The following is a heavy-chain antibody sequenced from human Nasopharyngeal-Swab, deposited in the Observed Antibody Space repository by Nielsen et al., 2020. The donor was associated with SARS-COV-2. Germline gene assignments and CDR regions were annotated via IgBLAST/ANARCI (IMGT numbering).Heavy chain of an antibody. V-gene: IGHV3-21*01. CDR1: GFTFNNYN. CDR2: ISSSSSYI. D-gene: IGHD3-3*01. J-gene: IGHJ6*02. Sequence: LSLTCAASGFTFNNYNFNWVRQAPGKGLEWVSSISSSSSYIYYADSVKGRFTISRDNAKNSLYLQMNSLRAEDTAMYYCARDGLDYDFWSAYFMDVWGQGTTVTVSS. CDR3: ARDGLDYDFWSAYFMDV.